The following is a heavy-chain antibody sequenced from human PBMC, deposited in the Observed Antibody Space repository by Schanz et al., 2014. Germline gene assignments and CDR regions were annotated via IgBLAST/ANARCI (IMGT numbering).Heavy chain of an antibody. D-gene: IGHD6-19*01. CDR2: INPSSGTT. J-gene: IGHJ3*02. V-gene: IGHV1-46*01. CDR3: ARGLGDERWLDLNEAFDI. CDR1: GYTFTTYY. Sequence: QVQLVQSGAEVKKPGVSVKVSCKASGYTFTTYYIHWVRQAPGQGLEWMGTINPSSGTTRIAQNFQGRLTVTRDTSTSTVNIEQSSLRSEDTAVYYCARGLGDERWLDLNEAFDIWGQGTRVTVSS.